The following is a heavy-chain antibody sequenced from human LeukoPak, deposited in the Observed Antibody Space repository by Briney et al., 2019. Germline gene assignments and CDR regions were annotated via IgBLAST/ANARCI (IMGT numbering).Heavy chain of an antibody. CDR3: AKDRAADCSGGSCPSGGGWSFDY. Sequence: GGSLRLSCAAAGFTFSSYGMHWVRQAPGKGLEWVAFIRGDGSNKYYADSVKGRFTISRDNSKNTPYLQMTSLRAEDTAVYYCAKDRAADCSGGSCPSGGGWSFDYWGQGTLVTVSS. J-gene: IGHJ4*02. CDR1: GFTFSSYG. D-gene: IGHD2-15*01. V-gene: IGHV3-30*02. CDR2: IRGDGSNK.